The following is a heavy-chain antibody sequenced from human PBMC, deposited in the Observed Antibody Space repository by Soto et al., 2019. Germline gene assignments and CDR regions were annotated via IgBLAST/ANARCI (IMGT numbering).Heavy chain of an antibody. CDR1: GGSISSGGCS. J-gene: IGHJ6*02. Sequence: QLQLQESDSGLVKPSQTLSLTCAVSGGSISSGGCSCRWIRQPAGKGLEWVGYIYHSGSNYYHPSLKSRVTISVDRHETQLSLTLRSVPAAAKAVYYCAGSGYYQNSAMDVLGQGTTVTVSS. D-gene: IGHD3-22*01. CDR3: AGSGYYQNSAMDV. V-gene: IGHV4-30-2*01. CDR2: IYHSGSN.